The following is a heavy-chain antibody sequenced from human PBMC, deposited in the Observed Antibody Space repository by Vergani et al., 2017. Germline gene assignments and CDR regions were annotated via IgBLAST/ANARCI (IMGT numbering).Heavy chain of an antibody. CDR3: AGEADILTGYCNY. J-gene: IGHJ4*02. D-gene: IGHD3-9*01. CDR2: ISSSSSYI. Sequence: VQLVESGGGLVKPGGSLRLSCAASGFTFSSYSMNWVRQAPGKGLEWVSSISSSSSYIYYADSVKGRFTISRDNAKNSLYLQMNSRRAEDTAVYYCAGEADILTGYCNYWGQGTLVTVSS. CDR1: GFTFSSYS. V-gene: IGHV3-21*01.